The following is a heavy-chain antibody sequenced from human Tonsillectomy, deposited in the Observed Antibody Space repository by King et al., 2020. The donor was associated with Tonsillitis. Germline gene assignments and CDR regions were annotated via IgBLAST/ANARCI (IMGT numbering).Heavy chain of an antibody. V-gene: IGHV1-2*02. CDR3: ARDEASAQENAFDI. CDR1: GYTFTAYY. Sequence: QLVQSGAEVKEPGASVKVSCKASGYTFTAYYMHWVRQAPGQGLEWMGWINLHSGGTNYAPNFQGRVTMPRDTSISPAYMELSRLRSDDTAVYYCARDEASAQENAFDIWGKGTMVTVSS. CDR2: INLHSGGT. J-gene: IGHJ3*02.